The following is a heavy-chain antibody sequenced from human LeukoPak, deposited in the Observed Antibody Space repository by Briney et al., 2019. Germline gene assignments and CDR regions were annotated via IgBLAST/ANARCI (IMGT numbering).Heavy chain of an antibody. Sequence: PGWSLRLSCAASGFTFDNYAMQWVRQTPGKGLEWVSGISWDSGSINYADSVKGRFTISRDNAKNSLFLQMNSLRTEDTALYYCARDIFSVAGPDLDCWGQGTQVTVSS. V-gene: IGHV3-9*01. CDR3: ARDIFSVAGPDLDC. J-gene: IGHJ4*02. CDR2: ISWDSGSI. D-gene: IGHD6-19*01. CDR1: GFTFDNYA.